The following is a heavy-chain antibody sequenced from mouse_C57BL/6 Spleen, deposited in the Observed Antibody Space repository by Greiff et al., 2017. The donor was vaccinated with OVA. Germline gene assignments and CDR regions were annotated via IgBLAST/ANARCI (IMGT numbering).Heavy chain of an antibody. J-gene: IGHJ1*03. Sequence: EVMLVESGGGLVKPGGSLKLSCAASGFTFSDYGMHWVRQAPEKGLEWVAYISSGSSTIYYADTVKGRFTISRDNAKNTLFLQMTSLRSEDTAMYYCARSLYDYDGYFDVWGTGTTVTVSS. CDR2: ISSGSSTI. CDR1: GFTFSDYG. D-gene: IGHD2-4*01. V-gene: IGHV5-17*01. CDR3: ARSLYDYDGYFDV.